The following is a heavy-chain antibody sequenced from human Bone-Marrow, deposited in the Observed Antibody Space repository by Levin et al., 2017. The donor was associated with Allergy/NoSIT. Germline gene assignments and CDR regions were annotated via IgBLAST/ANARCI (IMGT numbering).Heavy chain of an antibody. J-gene: IGHJ3*02. CDR2: INNDGSTT. D-gene: IGHD2-15*01. CDR1: GFAFSNYW. V-gene: IGHV3-74*01. CDR3: ARDYEYCSGGSCYSAAFDI. Sequence: ETLSLTCAASGFAFSNYWMHWVRQAPGKGLVWVSRINNDGSTTAYADSLKGRFTISRDNAKNTLYLHMNSLRAEDTAIYYCARDYEYCSGGSCYSAAFDIWGQGTMVAVSS.